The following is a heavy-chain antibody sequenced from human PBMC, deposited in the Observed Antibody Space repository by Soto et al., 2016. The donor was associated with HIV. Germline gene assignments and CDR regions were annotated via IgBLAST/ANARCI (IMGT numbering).Heavy chain of an antibody. J-gene: IGHJ3*02. V-gene: IGHV1-2*02. Sequence: QVQLVQSGAEVKKPGASVKVSCKASGYTFIAYYMHWVRQAPGQGLEWMGWINPNSGGTNYAQKFQGRVTMTRDTSISTAYMELSSLRSDDTAVYYCAIRGYYFSGSQEAFDIWGQGTMVTVSS. CDR1: GYTFIAYY. D-gene: IGHD3-10*01. CDR3: AIRGYYFSGSQEAFDI. CDR2: INPNSGGT.